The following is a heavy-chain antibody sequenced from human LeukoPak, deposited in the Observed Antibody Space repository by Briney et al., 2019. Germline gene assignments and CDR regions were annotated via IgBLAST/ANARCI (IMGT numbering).Heavy chain of an antibody. Sequence: SETLSLTCTVSGGSISSSSYYWGWIRQPAGKGLEWIGRIYTSGSTNYNPSLKSRVTISVDTSKNQFSLKLSSVTAADTAVYYCARNPHNWNEPHYMDVWGKGTTVTVSS. CDR3: ARNPHNWNEPHYMDV. D-gene: IGHD1-20*01. CDR2: IYTSGST. J-gene: IGHJ6*03. CDR1: GGSISSSSYY. V-gene: IGHV4-61*02.